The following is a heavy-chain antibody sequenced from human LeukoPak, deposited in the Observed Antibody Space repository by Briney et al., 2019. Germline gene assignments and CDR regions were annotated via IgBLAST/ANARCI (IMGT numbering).Heavy chain of an antibody. Sequence: ASVKVSCKASGYTFTSYGISWVRQAPGQGLEWTGWISAYNGNTNYAQKLQGRVTTTTDTSTSTAYMELRSLRSDDTAVYYCAREVGSGTSRRYYYYYMDVWGKGTTVTVSS. CDR1: GYTFTSYG. D-gene: IGHD3-10*01. CDR3: AREVGSGTSRRYYYYYMDV. V-gene: IGHV1-18*01. J-gene: IGHJ6*03. CDR2: ISAYNGNT.